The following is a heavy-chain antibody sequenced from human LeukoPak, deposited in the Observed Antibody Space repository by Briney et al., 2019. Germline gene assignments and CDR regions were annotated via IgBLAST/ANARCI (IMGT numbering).Heavy chain of an antibody. CDR1: RFTFSNYG. CDR3: AKCSTSAYTSGWCNWIDP. V-gene: IGHV3-23*01. Sequence: QTGGSLRLSCAASRFTFSNYGVNWVRQAPGKGLEWVSSTVSRGTTQYADSVKGRFTVSRDTSKNTLYLQMNSLRADDTAVYYCAKCSTSAYTSGWCNWIDPWGQGTLVTVSS. J-gene: IGHJ5*02. D-gene: IGHD6-19*01. CDR2: TVSRGTT.